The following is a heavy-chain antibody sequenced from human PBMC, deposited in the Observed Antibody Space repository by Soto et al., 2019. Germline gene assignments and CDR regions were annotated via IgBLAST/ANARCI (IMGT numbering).Heavy chain of an antibody. J-gene: IGHJ5*02. Sequence: EVQLVESGGGLVQPGRSLRLSCAASGFTFDDYAMHWVRQAPGKGLEWVSGISWNSGSIGYADSVKGRFTISRDNAKNSLYLQMNSLRAEDTALYYCAKDEGYCSGGSCYSWFDPRGQGTLVTVSS. V-gene: IGHV3-9*01. D-gene: IGHD2-15*01. CDR1: GFTFDDYA. CDR3: AKDEGYCSGGSCYSWFDP. CDR2: ISWNSGSI.